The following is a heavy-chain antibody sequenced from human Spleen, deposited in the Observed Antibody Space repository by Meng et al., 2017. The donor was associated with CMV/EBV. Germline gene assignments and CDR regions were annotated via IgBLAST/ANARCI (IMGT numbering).Heavy chain of an antibody. Sequence: GESLKISCAASGFTFSSYWMSWVRQAPGKGLEWVANIKQDGSEKYYVDSVKGRFTISRDNAKNSLYLQMNSLRAEDTAVYYCARAVVVPAAIPGRAYYFDYWGQGTLVTVSS. D-gene: IGHD2-2*02. CDR3: ARAVVVPAAIPGRAYYFDY. CDR2: IKQDGSEK. CDR1: GFTFSSYW. V-gene: IGHV3-7*04. J-gene: IGHJ4*02.